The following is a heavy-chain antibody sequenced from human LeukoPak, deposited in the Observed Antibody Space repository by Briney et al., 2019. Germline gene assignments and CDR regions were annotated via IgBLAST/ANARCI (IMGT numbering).Heavy chain of an antibody. J-gene: IGHJ6*03. Sequence: SQTLSLTCAVSGGSISSGGYSWSWIRQPPGRGLEWIGHVYYSGGDDYNPSLKSRVTISVDKSKNQFSLKLSSVTAADTAVYYCARAEDCSGTSCAKYYYYMDVWGKGTTVTVSS. CDR3: ARAEDCSGTSCAKYYYYMDV. V-gene: IGHV4-30-4*07. CDR2: VYYSGGD. D-gene: IGHD2-2*01. CDR1: GGSISSGGYS.